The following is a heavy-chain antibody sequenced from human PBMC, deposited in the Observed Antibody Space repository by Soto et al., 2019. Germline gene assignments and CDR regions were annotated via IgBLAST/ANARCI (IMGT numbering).Heavy chain of an antibody. CDR1: GDSVSSNRAG. Sequence: PSQTLSLTCDISGDSVSSNRAGWNWIRQTPSRGLKWLGRTYYRSKWYNNYAVSVKSRITINPDTSKNQFSLQLNSVTPEDTAVYYCARGSWDDVSGHYYMDVWGKGTTVTVSS. V-gene: IGHV6-1*01. D-gene: IGHD1-1*01. CDR2: TYYRSKWYN. CDR3: ARGSWDDVSGHYYMDV. J-gene: IGHJ6*03.